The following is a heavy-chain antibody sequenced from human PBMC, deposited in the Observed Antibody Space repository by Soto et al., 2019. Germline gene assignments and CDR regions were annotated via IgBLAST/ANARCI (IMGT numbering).Heavy chain of an antibody. Sequence: SEILSLTCTVSGGSISSYYWSWIRQPPGKGLEWIGYIYYSGSTNYNPSLKSRVTISVDTSKNQFSLKLSSVTAADTAVYYCARNGGSRVLYYYYYMDVWGKGTTVTVSS. CDR2: IYYSGST. J-gene: IGHJ6*03. CDR3: ARNGGSRVLYYYYYMDV. CDR1: GGSISSYY. V-gene: IGHV4-59*08. D-gene: IGHD2-15*01.